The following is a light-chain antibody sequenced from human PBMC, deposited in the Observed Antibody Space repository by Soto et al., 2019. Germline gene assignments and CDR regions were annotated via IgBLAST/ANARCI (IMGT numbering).Light chain of an antibody. Sequence: QSVLTQPPSVSGAPGQGVTISCTGSSSSVGTAYDVNWYQHLPGTAPKLLIYGSTHRPSGVPDRFSGSKSGTSASLAITGLQAEDAADYYCQSYDSSLSGSVVFGGGXXXTXL. CDR2: GST. V-gene: IGLV1-40*01. CDR1: SSSVGTAYD. J-gene: IGLJ2*01. CDR3: QSYDSSLSGSVV.